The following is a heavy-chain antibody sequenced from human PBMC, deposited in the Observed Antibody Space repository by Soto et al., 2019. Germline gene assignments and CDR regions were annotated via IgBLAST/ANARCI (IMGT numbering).Heavy chain of an antibody. CDR3: ARGRVYNKYYSYNGLDV. CDR2: INHSGST. CDR1: GGSFKDYY. V-gene: IGHV4-34*01. J-gene: IGHJ6*02. D-gene: IGHD4-4*01. Sequence: QVQLQQWGAGLLKTSETLSLTCAVYGGSFKDYYWNWIRQPPGKGLEWIGEINHSGSTNYNPSLQSRVTISVGTSKSQFSLKLSSVTAADTGVYYCARGRVYNKYYSYNGLDVWGQGTTVTVSS.